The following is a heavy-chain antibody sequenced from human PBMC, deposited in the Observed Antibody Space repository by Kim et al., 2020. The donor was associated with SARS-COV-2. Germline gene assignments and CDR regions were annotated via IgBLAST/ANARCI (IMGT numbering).Heavy chain of an antibody. V-gene: IGHV3-74*01. Sequence: GGSLRLSCAASGFTITNYWPHWVCQVPGQGQVRVAGINNDGTNTYYADSVKGRFTISRDNATNMVSLQMDSLGAEAKAVYYCTTAFEFWGQGTLFTVSS. CDR3: TTAFEF. CDR1: GFTITNYW. CDR2: INNDGTNT. J-gene: IGHJ1*01. D-gene: IGHD3-9*01.